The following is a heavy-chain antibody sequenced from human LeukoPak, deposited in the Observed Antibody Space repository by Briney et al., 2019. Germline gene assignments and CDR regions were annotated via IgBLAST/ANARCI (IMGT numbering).Heavy chain of an antibody. D-gene: IGHD3-3*01. CDR2: INSDGSST. V-gene: IGHV3-74*01. CDR3: ARGFRAQYDFWSGYWVYY. CDR1: GFTFSSYW. J-gene: IGHJ4*02. Sequence: GGSLRLSCAASGFTFSSYWMHWVRQAPGKGLVWVSRINSDGSSTSYADSVKGRFTISRDNAKNTLYLQMNSLRAEDTAVYYCARGFRAQYDFWSGYWVYYWRQGTLVTVSS.